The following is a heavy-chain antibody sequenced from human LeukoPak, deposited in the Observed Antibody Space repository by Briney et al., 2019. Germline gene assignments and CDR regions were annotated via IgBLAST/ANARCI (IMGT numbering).Heavy chain of an antibody. V-gene: IGHV3-48*02. CDR2: ISSSSSTI. D-gene: IGHD3-3*01. J-gene: IGHJ4*02. CDR1: GFTFSSYS. Sequence: GGSLRLSCAASGFTFSSYSMNWVRQAPGKGLEWVSYISSSSSTIYYADSVKGRFTISRDNAKNSLYLQMNSLRDEDTAVYHCARDRTWGEWLLYTDDDYWGQGTLVTVSS. CDR3: ARDRTWGEWLLYTDDDY.